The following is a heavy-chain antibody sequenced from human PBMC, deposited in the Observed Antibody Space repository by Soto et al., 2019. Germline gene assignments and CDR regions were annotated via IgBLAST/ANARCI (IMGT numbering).Heavy chain of an antibody. CDR1: GFTFSSYA. CDR2: ISGSGGST. J-gene: IGHJ5*02. D-gene: IGHD6-19*01. Sequence: GGSLRLSCAASGFTFSSYAMSWVRQAPGKGLEWVSAISGSGGSTYYADSVKGRFTISRDNSKNTLYLQMNSLRAEDTAVYYCAKDSHVLGLSGSGFNWFDPWGQGTLVTVSS. V-gene: IGHV3-23*01. CDR3: AKDSHVLGLSGSGFNWFDP.